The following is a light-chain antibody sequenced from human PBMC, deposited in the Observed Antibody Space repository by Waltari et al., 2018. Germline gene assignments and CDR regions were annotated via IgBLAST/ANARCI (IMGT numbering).Light chain of an antibody. Sequence: EIVMTQSPATLSVSPGEGATLSCRASQSVTSLAWYQQKPGQAPRLLIYGASTRATGIPARFSGSGSGTEFTLTISSLQSEDLAVYYCQQYNKSLDTFGQGTKLEIK. J-gene: IGKJ2*01. CDR2: GAS. V-gene: IGKV3-15*01. CDR1: QSVTS. CDR3: QQYNKSLDT.